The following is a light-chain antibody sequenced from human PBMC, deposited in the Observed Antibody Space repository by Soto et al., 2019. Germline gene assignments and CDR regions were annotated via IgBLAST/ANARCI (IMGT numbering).Light chain of an antibody. CDR3: MQALQSPIT. J-gene: IGKJ5*01. CDR1: QSLLNSNGYNY. V-gene: IGKV2-28*01. CDR2: LGS. Sequence: DIVMTQSPLSLPVTPGEPASISCSSTQSLLNSNGYNYLDWYLQKPGQSPQLLISLGSNRASGVPDRFSGSGSGTDFTLKISRVEGEDVGVYYCMQALQSPITFGQGTRLEIK.